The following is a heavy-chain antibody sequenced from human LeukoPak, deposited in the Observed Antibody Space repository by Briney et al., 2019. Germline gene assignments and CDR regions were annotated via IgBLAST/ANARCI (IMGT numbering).Heavy chain of an antibody. J-gene: IGHJ4*02. V-gene: IGHV4-61*01. Sequence: PSETLSLTCTVSGGSISSSSYYWSWIRQPPGKGLEWIGYIYYTGNTIYNPSLKSRVTISVDTSKNQFSLKLSSVTAADTAMYYCARGYTWNYVYDYWGQGTLVTVSS. CDR3: ARGYTWNYVYDY. CDR2: IYYTGNT. D-gene: IGHD1-7*01. CDR1: GGSISSSSYY.